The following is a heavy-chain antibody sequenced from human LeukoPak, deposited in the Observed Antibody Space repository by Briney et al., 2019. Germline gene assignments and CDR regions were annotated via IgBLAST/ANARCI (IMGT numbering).Heavy chain of an antibody. CDR3: ARGLIAMVRGVINWFDP. D-gene: IGHD3-10*01. CDR2: INHSGST. CDR1: GGSFSGYY. J-gene: IGHJ5*02. Sequence: PSETLSLTCAVYGGSFSGYYWSWIRQPPGKGLEWIGEINHSGSTNHNPSLKSRVTISVDTSKNQFSLKLSSVTAADTAVYYCARGLIAMVRGVINWFDPWGQGTLVTVSS. V-gene: IGHV4-34*01.